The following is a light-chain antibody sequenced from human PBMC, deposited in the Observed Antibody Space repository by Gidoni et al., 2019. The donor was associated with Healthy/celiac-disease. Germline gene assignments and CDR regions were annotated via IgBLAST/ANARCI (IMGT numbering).Light chain of an antibody. J-gene: IGKJ4*01. CDR3: QQRGRWPLT. V-gene: IGKV3-11*01. CDR2: GAS. CDR1: QSLGTF. Sequence: EIVLTQSPATLSLSPGERATLSCRASQSLGTFLVWYQHKPGQAPRLLIYGASTRSTGVPARLSGAGSGTDFTLIIASLEPEDFAIYYCQQRGRWPLTFGGGTRVEI.